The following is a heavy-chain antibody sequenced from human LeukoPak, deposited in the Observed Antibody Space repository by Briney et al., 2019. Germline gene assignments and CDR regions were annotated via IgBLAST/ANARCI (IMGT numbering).Heavy chain of an antibody. CDR2: LNWNGGST. V-gene: IGHV3-20*04. J-gene: IGHJ3*02. Sequence: PGGSLRLSCAASGFTFDDYGMSWVRQAPGKGLEWVSGLNWNGGSTGYADSVKGRFTISRDNSKTSLYLQMNSLRTEDTAVYYCGKGPRRCTGCDGFDILGQGTMVTVSS. CDR3: GKGPRRCTGCDGFDI. CDR1: GFTFDDYG. D-gene: IGHD1-14*01.